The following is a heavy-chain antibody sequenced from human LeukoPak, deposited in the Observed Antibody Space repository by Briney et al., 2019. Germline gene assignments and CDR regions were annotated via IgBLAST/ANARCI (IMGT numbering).Heavy chain of an antibody. V-gene: IGHV3-23*01. CDR3: AKDSPLYYYDSSGYWLY. CDR1: GFTFSSYA. CDR2: ISGSGGST. J-gene: IGHJ4*02. Sequence: GGSLRLSCAASGFTFSSYAMNWVRQAPGKGLEWVSAISGSGGSTYYADSVKGRFTISRDNSKNTLYLQMNSLRAEDTAVYYCAKDSPLYYYDSSGYWLYWGQGTLVTVSS. D-gene: IGHD3-22*01.